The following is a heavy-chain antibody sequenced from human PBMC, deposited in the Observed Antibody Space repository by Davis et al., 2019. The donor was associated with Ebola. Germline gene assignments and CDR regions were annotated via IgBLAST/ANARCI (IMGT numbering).Heavy chain of an antibody. CDR1: GYFFTTYY. V-gene: IGHV1-8*02. D-gene: IGHD1-14*01. J-gene: IGHJ4*02. CDR2: MNPNSGNT. CDR3: AIGGTTGGFDY. Sequence: ASVKVSCKASGYFFTTYYIHWVRQAPGQGLEWMGWMNPNSGNTGYAQKFQGRIAMTRSTSVSTAYMELSSLRSEDTAVYYCAIGGTTGGFDYWGQGTLVTVSS.